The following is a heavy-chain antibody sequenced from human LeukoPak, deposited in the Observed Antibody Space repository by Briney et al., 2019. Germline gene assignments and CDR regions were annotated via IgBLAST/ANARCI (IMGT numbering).Heavy chain of an antibody. CDR2: INPNSGGT. J-gene: IGHJ4*02. V-gene: IGHV1-2*02. CDR1: GYTFTGYY. D-gene: IGHD3-22*01. CDR3: ARVENYYDSSDYYYGPFDY. Sequence: ASAKVSCKASGYTFTGYYMHWVRQAPGQGLEWMGWINPNSGGTNYAQKFQGRVTMTRDTSISTAYMELSRLRSDDTAVYYCARVENYYDSSDYYYGPFDYWGQGTLVTVSS.